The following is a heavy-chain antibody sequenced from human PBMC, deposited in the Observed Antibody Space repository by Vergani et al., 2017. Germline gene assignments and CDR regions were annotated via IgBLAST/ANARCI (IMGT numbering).Heavy chain of an antibody. CDR3: ATPPLGSREIFDDY. D-gene: IGHD3-10*01. CDR1: GYSFSDYY. CDR2: VDPEDGET. J-gene: IGHJ4*02. Sequence: EVQLVQSGAEVKKPGTTVKISCKVSGYSFSDYYIHWIQQAPGKGPEWMGRVDPEDGETIYADKFQGRIIITANTSTHTAYMELSSLRSEDTAVYYCATPPLGSREIFDDYWGQETLVTVSS. V-gene: IGHV1-69-2*01.